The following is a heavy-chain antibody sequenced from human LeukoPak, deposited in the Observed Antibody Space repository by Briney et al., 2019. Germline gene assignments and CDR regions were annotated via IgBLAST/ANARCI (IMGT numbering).Heavy chain of an antibody. J-gene: IGHJ4*02. D-gene: IGHD7-27*01. CDR2: IYYSGSI. CDR3: ARGRTGLDY. Sequence: SETLSLTCTVSGGSISSYYWSWIRQPPGKGLEWIGYIYYSGSINYNPSLKSRVTISVDTSKNQFSLKLSSVTAADTAVYYCARGRTGLDYWGQGTLVTVSS. V-gene: IGHV4-59*01. CDR1: GGSISSYY.